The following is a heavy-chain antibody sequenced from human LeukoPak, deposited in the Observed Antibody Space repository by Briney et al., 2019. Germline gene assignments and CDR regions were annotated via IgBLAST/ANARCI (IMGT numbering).Heavy chain of an antibody. Sequence: GGSLRLSCAASGLTFSTFWMHWVRQAPGKGLVWVSRINPDGSYTDYADSVKGRFTISRDNTKNTLYLQMNSLRADDTSLYFCAKDLRGARDYWGQGTLVTVSS. J-gene: IGHJ4*02. CDR3: AKDLRGARDY. CDR2: INPDGSYT. D-gene: IGHD1-26*01. V-gene: IGHV3-74*01. CDR1: GLTFSTFW.